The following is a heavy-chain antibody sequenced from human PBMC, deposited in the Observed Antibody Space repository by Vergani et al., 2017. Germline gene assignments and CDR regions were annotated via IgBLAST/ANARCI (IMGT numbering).Heavy chain of an antibody. D-gene: IGHD3-9*01. CDR3: ARAMYRYEASTGYRLEGMDI. V-gene: IGHV4-59*13. Sequence: QVQLEESGPGLVKPSETLSLTCTVSGGSFNTYYWSWIRQSPGKGLEWIGDIYSTWSTNYNPSLNSRVTMSVDTSKNQFSLKLRSVTAAATAVYFCARAMYRYEASTGYRLEGMDIWGQGTTVTISS. CDR2: IYSTWST. CDR1: GGSFNTYY. J-gene: IGHJ6*02.